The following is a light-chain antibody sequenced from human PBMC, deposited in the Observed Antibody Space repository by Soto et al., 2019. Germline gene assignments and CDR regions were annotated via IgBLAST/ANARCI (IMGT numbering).Light chain of an antibody. J-gene: IGKJ5*01. CDR1: QSISSY. CDR3: QQSYSTPIT. V-gene: IGKV1-39*01. Sequence: IQSTQSTSSLSASVGDRVTITCRASQSISSYLNWYQQKPGKAPKLLIYAASSLQSGVPSRFSGSGSGTDFTLTISSLQPEDSATYYCQQSYSTPITFGQGTRLEIK. CDR2: AAS.